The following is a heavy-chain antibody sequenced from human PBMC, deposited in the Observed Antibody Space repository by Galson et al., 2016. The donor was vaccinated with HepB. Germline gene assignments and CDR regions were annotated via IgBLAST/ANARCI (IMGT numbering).Heavy chain of an antibody. CDR2: INANSGGT. CDR3: AALRDSGSSWANPPLNWFDP. V-gene: IGHV1-2*02. D-gene: IGHD1-26*01. J-gene: IGHJ5*02. Sequence: SVKVSCKASTYTFIAYHIHWVRQAPGQGLEWMGWINANSGGTKFAQKFQGRVTMTRDTSISTAYMELRRLTSDDTAVYYCAALRDSGSSWANPPLNWFDPWGQGTLVTVSS. CDR1: TYTFIAYH.